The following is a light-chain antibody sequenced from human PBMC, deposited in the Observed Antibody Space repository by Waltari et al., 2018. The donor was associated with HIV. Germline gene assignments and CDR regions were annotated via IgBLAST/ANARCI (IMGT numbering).Light chain of an antibody. V-gene: IGLV1-44*01. CDR3: ATWDDSLNGVI. J-gene: IGLJ2*01. CDR1: SSNIGSNT. CDR2: ANN. Sequence: QSVLTQPPSASGTPGQRVTISCSGSSSNIGSNTVNWYQQLPGTAPKLLVYANNQRPSGVPDRISGSRSGTSASLAISWLQSEDEADYYCATWDDSLNGVIFGGGTTLTVL.